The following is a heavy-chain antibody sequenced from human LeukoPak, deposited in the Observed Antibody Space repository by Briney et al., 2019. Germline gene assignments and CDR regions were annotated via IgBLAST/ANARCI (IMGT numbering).Heavy chain of an antibody. V-gene: IGHV4-59*08. D-gene: IGHD6-13*01. CDR2: IYYSGST. CDR3: ARGGSSSF. J-gene: IGHJ4*02. CDR1: GGSISGYY. Sequence: SETLSLTCTVSGGSISGYYWSWIRQPPGKGLEWIGYIYYSGSTNYNPSLKSRISISVDTSKNQFSLRLSFVTAADTAVYYCARGGSSSFWGQGTLVTVSS.